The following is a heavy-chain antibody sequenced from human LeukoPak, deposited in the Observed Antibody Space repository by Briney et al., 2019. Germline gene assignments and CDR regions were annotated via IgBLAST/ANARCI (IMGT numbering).Heavy chain of an antibody. D-gene: IGHD1-1*01. Sequence: GGSLRLSCAASGFTFSSYSMNWVRQAPGKGLEWISYISSSSTTIYYAESVRGRFTISRDNAKNSLYLQLNSLRVEDTAVYYCKSGGAAPGSFDYWGQGTLVTVSP. CDR1: GFTFSSYS. CDR3: KSGGAAPGSFDY. CDR2: ISSSSTTI. V-gene: IGHV3-48*01. J-gene: IGHJ4*02.